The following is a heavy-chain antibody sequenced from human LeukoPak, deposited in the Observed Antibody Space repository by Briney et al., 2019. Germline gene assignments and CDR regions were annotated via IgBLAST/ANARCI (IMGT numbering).Heavy chain of an antibody. V-gene: IGHV4-31*03. Sequence: PSETLSLTCTVSGGSISSGGYYWSWIRQHPGKGLEWIGYIYYSGSTYYNPSLKSRVTISVDTSKNQFPLKLSSVTAADTAVYYCARDVRTMVRGVIINSYFDYWGQGTLVTVSS. CDR3: ARDVRTMVRGVIINSYFDY. CDR1: GGSISSGGYY. J-gene: IGHJ4*02. D-gene: IGHD3-10*01. CDR2: IYYSGST.